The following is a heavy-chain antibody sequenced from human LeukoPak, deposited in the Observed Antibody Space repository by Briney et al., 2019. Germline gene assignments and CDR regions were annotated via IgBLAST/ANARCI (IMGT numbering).Heavy chain of an antibody. V-gene: IGHV1-24*01. Sequence: ASVKVSCKVSGYTLTELSMHWVRQAPGKGLEWMGGFDPEDGETIYAQKFQGRVTMTRDTSTSTVYMELSSLRSEDTAVYYCAREDSGSYGLGWFDPWGQGTLVTVSS. J-gene: IGHJ5*02. CDR1: GYTLTELS. CDR2: FDPEDGET. D-gene: IGHD1-26*01. CDR3: AREDSGSYGLGWFDP.